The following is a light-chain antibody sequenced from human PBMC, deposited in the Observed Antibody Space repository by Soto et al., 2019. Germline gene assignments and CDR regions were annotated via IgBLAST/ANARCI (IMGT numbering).Light chain of an antibody. CDR2: GAS. J-gene: IGKJ1*01. Sequence: EIVLTQSPGTLSLSPGERATLSCRASQSVSSIYLAWYQQKPGQAPRLLIYGASSRATGIPDRFSGSGSGTEFTLTISRLEPEDFAVYYCQQYQSSRTFGQGTKVEIK. V-gene: IGKV3-20*01. CDR1: QSVSSIY. CDR3: QQYQSSRT.